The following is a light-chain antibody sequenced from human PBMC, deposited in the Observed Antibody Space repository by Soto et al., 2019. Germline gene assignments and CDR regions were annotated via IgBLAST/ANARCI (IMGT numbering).Light chain of an antibody. CDR2: GAS. CDR3: KQYGSSPLT. CDR1: QSVSSSY. V-gene: IGKV3-20*01. Sequence: EIVLTQSPGTLSLSPGERATLSCRASQSVSSSYLAWYQQKPGQAPRLLIYGASSRATGIPDRFSGSGSGTDFTLTISRLEPEDFAVYYCKQYGSSPLTFGTGTKGDIK. J-gene: IGKJ3*01.